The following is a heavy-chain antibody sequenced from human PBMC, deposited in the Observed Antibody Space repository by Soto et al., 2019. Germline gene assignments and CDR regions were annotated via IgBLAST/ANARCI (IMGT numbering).Heavy chain of an antibody. Sequence: QVQLVQSGAEVKKPGSSVKVSCKASGGTFSSYAISWVRQAPGQGLEWMGGIIPIFGTANYAQKFQGRVTITADESTSTAYMELSSLRSEDTAVYYCAREFTYRSSSSYYYYGMDVWGQGTTVTVSS. V-gene: IGHV1-69*12. CDR1: GGTFSSYA. CDR3: AREFTYRSSSSYYYYGMDV. D-gene: IGHD6-6*01. CDR2: IIPIFGTA. J-gene: IGHJ6*02.